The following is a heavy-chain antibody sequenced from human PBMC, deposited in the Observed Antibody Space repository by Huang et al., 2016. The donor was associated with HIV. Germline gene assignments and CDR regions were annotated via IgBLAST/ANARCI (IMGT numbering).Heavy chain of an antibody. CDR2: INNDGSIT. D-gene: IGHD2-8*02. Sequence: EVQLVESGGGLVQPGGSLRLSCAASGFTFSSYWMHWVRQAPGKWLVLLSRINNDGSITTYADSVKGRITISRDNARNTMYLQMTTLSAGDTAVYYCARHRSSGGVEEAFDIWGPGTLVTVAS. CDR3: ARHRSSGGVEEAFDI. J-gene: IGHJ3*02. V-gene: IGHV3-74*03. CDR1: GFTFSSYW.